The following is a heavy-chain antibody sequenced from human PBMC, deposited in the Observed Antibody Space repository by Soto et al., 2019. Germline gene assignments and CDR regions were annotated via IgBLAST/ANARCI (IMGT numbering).Heavy chain of an antibody. V-gene: IGHV3-30*04. CDR1: GFTFSSYA. J-gene: IGHJ6*02. CDR2: ISYDGSNK. Sequence: GGSLRLSCAASGFTFSSYAMHWVRQAPGKGLEWVAVISYDGSNKYYADSVKGRFTISRDNSKNTLYLQMNSLRAEDTAVYYCARDLNSSSWYYYYYGMDVWGQGTTVTVSS. CDR3: ARDLNSSSWYYYYYGMDV. D-gene: IGHD6-13*01.